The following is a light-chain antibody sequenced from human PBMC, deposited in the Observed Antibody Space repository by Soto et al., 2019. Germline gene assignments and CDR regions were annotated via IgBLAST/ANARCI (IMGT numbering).Light chain of an antibody. Sequence: DTQLTQSPSFLSASVGDRVTITCRASQDVSRSVGWYQQKPGKAPKLLISAASTLHSGVPSRFSGSGSGTDFTLTISSLQPEDFATYYFQQLWTYPLTFGGGTKVEI. CDR2: AAS. CDR3: QQLWTYPLT. CDR1: QDVSRS. J-gene: IGKJ4*01. V-gene: IGKV1-9*01.